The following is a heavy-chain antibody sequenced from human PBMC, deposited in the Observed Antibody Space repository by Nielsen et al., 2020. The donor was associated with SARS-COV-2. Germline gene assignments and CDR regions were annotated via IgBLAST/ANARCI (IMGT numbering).Heavy chain of an antibody. CDR2: IYPGDSDT. V-gene: IGHV5-51*01. J-gene: IGHJ6*02. CDR1: GYSFTSYW. CDR3: ARHPDTAMDDYYYYGMDV. D-gene: IGHD5-18*01. Sequence: GESLKISCKGSGYSFTSYWIGWVRQLPGKGLEWMGIIYPGDSDTRYSPSFQGQVTISADKSISTAYLQWSSLKASDTAMYYCARHPDTAMDDYYYYGMDVWCQGTTVTVSS.